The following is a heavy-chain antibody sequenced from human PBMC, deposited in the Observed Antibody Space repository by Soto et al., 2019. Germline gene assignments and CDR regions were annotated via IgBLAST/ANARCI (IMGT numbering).Heavy chain of an antibody. Sequence: SETLSLTCTVSGGSISRSSYYWGWIRQPPGKGLGWIGSIYYSGSTYYNPSLKSRVTISVDTSKNQFSLKLSSVTAADTAVYYCARRGRGYYDSSGYSAFDYWGQGTLVTVS. CDR1: GGSISRSSYY. V-gene: IGHV4-39*01. J-gene: IGHJ4*02. CDR3: ARRGRGYYDSSGYSAFDY. CDR2: IYYSGST. D-gene: IGHD3-22*01.